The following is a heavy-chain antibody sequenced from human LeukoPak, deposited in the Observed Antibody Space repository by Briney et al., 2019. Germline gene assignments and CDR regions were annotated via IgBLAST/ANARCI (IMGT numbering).Heavy chain of an antibody. CDR1: GYIFTSYY. V-gene: IGHV1-46*01. D-gene: IGHD3-22*01. CDR3: ARDITYYYDSSGYAGDY. J-gene: IGHJ4*02. Sequence: ASVKVSCKASGYIFTSYYMHWVRQAPGQGLEWMGIINPSGGSTSYAQKFQGRVTMTRNTSISTAYMELSSLRSEDTAVYYCARDITYYYDSSGYAGDYWGQGTLVTVSS. CDR2: INPSGGST.